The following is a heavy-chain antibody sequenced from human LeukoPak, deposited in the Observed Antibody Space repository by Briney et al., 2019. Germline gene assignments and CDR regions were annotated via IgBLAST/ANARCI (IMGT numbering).Heavy chain of an antibody. D-gene: IGHD5-24*01. Sequence: GGSLRLSCAASGFTFSDYYMSWIRQAPGKGLEWVSYISSSGSTIYYADSVKGRFTISRDNTKNSLYLQMNSLRAEDTAVYYCARAERAGGXLXXXXGLDPWGQGTLVTVS. J-gene: IGHJ5*02. V-gene: IGHV3-11*01. CDR1: GFTFSDYY. CDR3: ARAERAGGXLXXXXGLDP. CDR2: ISSSGSTI.